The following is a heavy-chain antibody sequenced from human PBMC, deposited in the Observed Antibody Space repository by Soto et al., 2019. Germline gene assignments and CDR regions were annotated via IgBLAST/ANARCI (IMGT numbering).Heavy chain of an antibody. D-gene: IGHD3-16*01. J-gene: IGHJ4*02. CDR3: AKDLSWGQCDY. CDR2: VNTDETTK. V-gene: IGHV3-74*01. Sequence: EVQLVESGGGLIQPGGSLRLSCAGSGFSFSSYWMHWVRQDPGKGLVWISSVNTDETTKFYAGSVKGRFTVSRDNAKNTLYLQMNSLRAEDTAVYYCAKDLSWGQCDYWCQGTLVTVSS. CDR1: GFSFSSYW.